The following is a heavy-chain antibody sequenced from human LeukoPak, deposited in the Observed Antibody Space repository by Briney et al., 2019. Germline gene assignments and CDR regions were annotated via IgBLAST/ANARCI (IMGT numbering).Heavy chain of an antibody. D-gene: IGHD2-15*01. CDR2: IDPSDSYT. Sequence: GESLKISCKGSGYSFTSYWISWVRQMPGKGLEWMGRIDPSDSYTNYSPSFQGHVTISADKSISTAYLQWSSLKASDTAMYYCARGYCSGGSCYSYYYYGMDVWGKGTTVTVSS. CDR1: GYSFTSYW. V-gene: IGHV5-10-1*01. CDR3: ARGYCSGGSCYSYYYYGMDV. J-gene: IGHJ6*04.